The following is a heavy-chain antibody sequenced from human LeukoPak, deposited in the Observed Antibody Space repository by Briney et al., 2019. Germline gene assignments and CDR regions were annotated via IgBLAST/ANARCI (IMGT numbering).Heavy chain of an antibody. CDR1: GGSFSGYY. J-gene: IGHJ6*03. Sequence: SETLSLTCAVYGGSFSGYYWSWIRQPPGKGLEWIGEINHSGSTNYNPSLKSRVTISVDTSKNQFSLKLSSVTAADTAVYYCARARVVVTPPPYYHYMDVWGKGTTVTVSS. D-gene: IGHD2-21*02. V-gene: IGHV4-34*01. CDR3: ARARVVVTPPPYYHYMDV. CDR2: INHSGST.